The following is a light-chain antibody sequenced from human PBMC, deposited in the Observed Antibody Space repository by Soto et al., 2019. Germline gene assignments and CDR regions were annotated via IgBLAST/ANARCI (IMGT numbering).Light chain of an antibody. CDR2: RNN. J-gene: IGLJ1*01. CDR1: SSNIGSNY. V-gene: IGLV1-47*01. CDR3: AAWDDSLSVL. Sequence: QSLLTQPPAASGTPWQRVTISCSGSSSNIGSNYVYWYQQLPGTAPKLLIYRNNQRPSGVPDRFSGSKSGTSASLAISGLRSEDEADYYCAAWDDSLSVLFGTGTKVPV.